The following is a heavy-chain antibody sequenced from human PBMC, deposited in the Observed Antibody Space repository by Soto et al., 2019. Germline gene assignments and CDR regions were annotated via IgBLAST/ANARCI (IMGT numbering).Heavy chain of an antibody. Sequence: QVHLEQWGAGLLNPSETLSLTCAVYGGSLSGYYWSWLRQSPGKGLEWIGEINHSGTTNYIPSLKTRVTISADTYKHQFSLRLSSVTAADSAVYYCASYHYLDLWTGSRHYMDVWGRGTTVTVSS. CDR1: GGSLSGYY. CDR3: ASYHYLDLWTGSRHYMDV. CDR2: INHSGTT. D-gene: IGHD3-9*01. V-gene: IGHV4-34*01. J-gene: IGHJ6*03.